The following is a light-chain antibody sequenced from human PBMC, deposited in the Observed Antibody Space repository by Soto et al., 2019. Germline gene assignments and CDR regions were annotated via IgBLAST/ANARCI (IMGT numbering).Light chain of an antibody. CDR1: SGSVSTSYY. Sequence: QAVVTQVPSFSVSPGGTVTLTCGLSSGSVSTSYYPSWYQQTPGQAPRTLIYSTNTRASGVPDRFSGSILGNNAALTNTWAQADDESDCYCVLYMGSGISVFGGGTKLTVL. J-gene: IGLJ2*01. V-gene: IGLV8-61*01. CDR3: VLYMGSGISV. CDR2: STN.